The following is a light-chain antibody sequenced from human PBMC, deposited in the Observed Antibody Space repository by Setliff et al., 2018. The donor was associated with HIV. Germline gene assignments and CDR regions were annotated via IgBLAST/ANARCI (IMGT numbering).Light chain of an antibody. Sequence: QSVLTQPPSVSAAPGQKVTISCSGNNSNIGNNFVSWYQQLPGTAPKVLIYESNKRPSGIPDRFSGSKSGTSAALGITGLQTGDEADYYCGTWDNSLSVTYVFGTGTKVTVL. CDR2: ESN. CDR3: GTWDNSLSVTYV. J-gene: IGLJ1*01. CDR1: NSNIGNNF. V-gene: IGLV1-51*01.